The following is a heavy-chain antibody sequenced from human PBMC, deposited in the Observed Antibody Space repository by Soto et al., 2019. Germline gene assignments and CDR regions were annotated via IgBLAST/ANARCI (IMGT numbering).Heavy chain of an antibody. CDR1: GASISTTTYY. J-gene: IGHJ4*02. V-gene: IGHV4-39*01. CDR2: IFYTGST. CDR3: ARQYSGNYYYDY. D-gene: IGHD1-26*01. Sequence: QLQLQESGPGLVKPSETLSLTCTVSGASISTTTYYWGWIRQPPGKGLEWIGSIFYTGSTYSNPSLKSRVTISVDTSTNQFSLKLTSVTAADTAVYYCARQYSGNYYYDYWGQGTLVTVSS.